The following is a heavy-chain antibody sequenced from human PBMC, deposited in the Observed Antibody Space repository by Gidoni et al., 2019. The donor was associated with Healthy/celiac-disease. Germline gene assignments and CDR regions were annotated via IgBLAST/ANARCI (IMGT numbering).Heavy chain of an antibody. J-gene: IGHJ1*01. CDR3: ARVGDGYNWDFQH. CDR2: IYHSGST. D-gene: IGHD1-1*01. Sequence: QLQLQESGSGLVKPSQTLSLTCAVSGGSIRSGGYSWSWIRQPPGKGLEWIGYIYHSGSTYYNPSLKSRVTISVDRSKNQFSLKLSSVTAADTAVYYCARVGDGYNWDFQHWGQGTLVTVSS. V-gene: IGHV4-30-2*01. CDR1: GGSIRSGGYS.